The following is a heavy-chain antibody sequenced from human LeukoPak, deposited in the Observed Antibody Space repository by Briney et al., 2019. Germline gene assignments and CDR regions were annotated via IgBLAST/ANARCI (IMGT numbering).Heavy chain of an antibody. CDR1: GGSISAYY. J-gene: IGHJ4*02. D-gene: IGHD5-12*01. CDR3: ARGRRVATIGGDFDY. V-gene: IGHV4-59*01. CDR2: IYYSGST. Sequence: PSETLSLTCTVSGGSISAYYWSWIRQSPGKGLEWIGYIYYSGSTNYNPSLKSRVTISVDTSKNQFSLKLSSVTAADTAVYYCARGRRVATIGGDFDYWGQGTLVTVSS.